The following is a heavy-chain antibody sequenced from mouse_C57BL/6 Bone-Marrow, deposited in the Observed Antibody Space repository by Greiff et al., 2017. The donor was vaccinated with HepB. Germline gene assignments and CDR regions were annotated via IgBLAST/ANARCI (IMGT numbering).Heavy chain of an antibody. CDR1: GFTFSSYG. CDR2: ISSGGSYT. CDR3: ARNHGKGAY. V-gene: IGHV5-6*01. Sequence: EVQRVESGGDLVKPGGSLKLSCAASGFTFSSYGMSWVRQTPDKRLEWVATISSGGSYTYYPDSVKGRFTISRDNAKNTLYLQMSSLKSEDTAMYYCARNHGKGAYWGQGTLVTVSA. D-gene: IGHD2-1*01. J-gene: IGHJ3*01.